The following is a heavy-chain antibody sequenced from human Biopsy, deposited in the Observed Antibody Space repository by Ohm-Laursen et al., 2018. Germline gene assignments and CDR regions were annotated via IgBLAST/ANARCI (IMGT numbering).Heavy chain of an antibody. CDR2: IFYSGIP. CDR1: GGSVSSNVAY. J-gene: IGHJ5*02. V-gene: IGHV4-39*01. CDR3: ARHPTGFWFDP. Sequence: SETLSLTCTVSGGSVSSNVAYWAWIRQPPGKGLESIGGIFYSGIPYFTPSLQSRVTMSVDTSKNQFSLNLTSVTAADTAVYYCARHPTGFWFDPWGQGTLVIVSS.